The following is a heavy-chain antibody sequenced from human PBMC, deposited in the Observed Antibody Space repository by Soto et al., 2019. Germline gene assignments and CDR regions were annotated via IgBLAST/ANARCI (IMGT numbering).Heavy chain of an antibody. V-gene: IGHV4-39*01. CDR2: IYYSGST. CDR1: GGSISSSSYY. D-gene: IGHD6-19*01. J-gene: IGHJ4*02. CDR3: ARAPLAVAGTSPWYFDY. Sequence: SETLSLTCTVSGGSISSSSYYWGWIRQPPGKGLEWIGSIYYSGSTYYNPSLKSRVTISVDTSKNQFSPKLSSVTAADTAVYYCARAPLAVAGTSPWYFDYWGQGTLVTVSS.